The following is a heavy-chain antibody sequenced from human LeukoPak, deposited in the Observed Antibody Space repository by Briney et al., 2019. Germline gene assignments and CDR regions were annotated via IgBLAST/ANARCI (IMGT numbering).Heavy chain of an antibody. V-gene: IGHV3-20*04. D-gene: IGHD3-10*01. Sequence: GGSLRLSCAASGFTFDDYGMSWVRQAPGKGLEWVSGINWNGGSTGYADSVKGRFTISRDNAKNSLYLQMNSLRAEDTAVYYCATLLLVCEACHNDYWGQGTLVTVSS. CDR2: INWNGGST. CDR1: GFTFDDYG. J-gene: IGHJ4*02. CDR3: ATLLLVCEACHNDY.